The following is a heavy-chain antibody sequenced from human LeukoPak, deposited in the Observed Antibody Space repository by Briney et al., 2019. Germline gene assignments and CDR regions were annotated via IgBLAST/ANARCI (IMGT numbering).Heavy chain of an antibody. CDR2: FDPEDGET. CDR1: GYTFTSYD. J-gene: IGHJ6*02. Sequence: ASVKVSCKASGYTFTSYDINWVRQAPGKGLEWMGGFDPEDGETIYAQKFQGRVTMTEDTSTDTAYMELSSLRSEDTAVYYCATSSGSYYGYYGMDVWGQGTTVTVSS. D-gene: IGHD3-10*01. CDR3: ATSSGSYYGYYGMDV. V-gene: IGHV1-24*01.